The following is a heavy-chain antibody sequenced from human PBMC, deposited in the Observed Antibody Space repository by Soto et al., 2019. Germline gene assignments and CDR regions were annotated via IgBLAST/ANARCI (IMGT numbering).Heavy chain of an antibody. Sequence: SETLSLTCTVSGGSISSYYWSWIRQPPGKGLEWIGYINYSGSTNYNPSLKSRVTISVDTSKNQFSLKLSSVTAADTAVYYCARAAAAALNYYYYYMDVWGKGTTLTVSS. CDR2: INYSGST. J-gene: IGHJ6*03. CDR1: GGSISSYY. D-gene: IGHD6-13*01. CDR3: ARAAAAALNYYYYYMDV. V-gene: IGHV4-59*01.